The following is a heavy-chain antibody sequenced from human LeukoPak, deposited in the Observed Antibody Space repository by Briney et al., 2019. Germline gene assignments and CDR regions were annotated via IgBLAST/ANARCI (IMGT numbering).Heavy chain of an antibody. V-gene: IGHV4-59*01. Sequence: PSETLSLTCNVSGGSISSYYWSWIRQPPGKGLEWIGYIYYSGSTNYNPSLKSRVTISVDTSKNQFSLKLSSVTAADTAVYYCARGYYDFWSGYPPLDYWGQGTLVTVSS. CDR1: GGSISSYY. CDR3: ARGYYDFWSGYPPLDY. D-gene: IGHD3-3*01. CDR2: IYYSGST. J-gene: IGHJ4*02.